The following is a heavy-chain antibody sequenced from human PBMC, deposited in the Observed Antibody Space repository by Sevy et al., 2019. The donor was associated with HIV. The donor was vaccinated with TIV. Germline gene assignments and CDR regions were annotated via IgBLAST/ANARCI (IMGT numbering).Heavy chain of an antibody. J-gene: IGHJ3*02. CDR3: ARRNDFAI. CDR1: GGSINSDH. V-gene: IGHV4-59*08. CDR2: VYYIGGT. Sequence: SETLSLTCTVSGGSINSDHWNWIRQPPGKGLEWIGYVYYIGGTNYNPSLKNRVTISVDSTKNQFSLKLTSVTAADTAVYYCARRNDFAIWGQGTMVTVSS.